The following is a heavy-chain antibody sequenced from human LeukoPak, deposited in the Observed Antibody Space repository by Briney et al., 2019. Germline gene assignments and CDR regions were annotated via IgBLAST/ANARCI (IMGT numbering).Heavy chain of an antibody. CDR3: ARDHYYGSGSSLPTGP. CDR2: ISYDGSNK. V-gene: IGHV3-30-3*01. D-gene: IGHD3-10*01. J-gene: IGHJ5*02. Sequence: GGSLRLSCSASGFTFSHLAMHWVRQAPGKGLEWVAVISYDGSNKYYTDSVRGRFTISRDNSKNTLSLQMNSLRTEDTAVYYCARDHYYGSGSSLPTGPWGQGTLVTVSS. CDR1: GFTFSHLA.